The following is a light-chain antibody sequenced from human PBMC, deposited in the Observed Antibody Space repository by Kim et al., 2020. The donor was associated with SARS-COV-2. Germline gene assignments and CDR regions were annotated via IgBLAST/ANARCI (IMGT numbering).Light chain of an antibody. CDR1: QDISNY. V-gene: IGKV1-33*01. J-gene: IGKJ2*01. CDR3: QQYDNLPPYT. CDR2: DAS. Sequence: DIQMTQSPSSLSASVGDRVTITCQASQDISNYLNWYQQKPGKAPKLLIYDASNLETGVPSRISGSGSGTDFTFTISSLQPEDIATYYCQQYDNLPPYTFGQGTKLEI.